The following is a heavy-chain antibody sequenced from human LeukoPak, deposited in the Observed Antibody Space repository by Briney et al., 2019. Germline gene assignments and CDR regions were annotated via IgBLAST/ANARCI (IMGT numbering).Heavy chain of an antibody. CDR1: GGSIGSYY. J-gene: IGHJ6*02. CDR2: SFVSGST. D-gene: IGHD3-10*01. CDR3: ARAIFGDSYHGIDV. V-gene: IGHV4-4*07. Sequence: PSETLSLTCTVSGGSIGSYYWTWIRQPAGKGLGWIGRSFVSGSTNYNPSIKGRVTMSVVTSKKQFSMRLTTMSAADTAVYFCARAIFGDSYHGIDVWGQGTTVAVSS.